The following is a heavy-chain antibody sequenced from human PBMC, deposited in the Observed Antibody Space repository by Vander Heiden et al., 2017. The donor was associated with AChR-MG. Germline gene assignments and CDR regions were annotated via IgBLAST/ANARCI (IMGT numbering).Heavy chain of an antibody. Sequence: QVQLVESGGGVVQPGRSLRPSCAAYGFTFSSYGMHWVRQAPGKGLEWVAVISYDGSNKYYADSVKGRFTISRDNSKNTLYLQMNSLRAEDTAVYYCAKDIAAAGTYPDYWGQGTLVTVSS. CDR3: AKDIAAAGTYPDY. D-gene: IGHD6-13*01. J-gene: IGHJ4*02. CDR2: ISYDGSNK. CDR1: GFTFSSYG. V-gene: IGHV3-30*18.